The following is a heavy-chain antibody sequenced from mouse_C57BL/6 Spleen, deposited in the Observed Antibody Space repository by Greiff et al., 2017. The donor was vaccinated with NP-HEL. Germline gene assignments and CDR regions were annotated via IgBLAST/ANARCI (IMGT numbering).Heavy chain of an antibody. V-gene: IGHV5-6*02. CDR1: GFTFSSYG. CDR3: ARRGREYFDY. J-gene: IGHJ2*01. CDR2: ISSGGSYT. Sequence: EVKLVESGGDLVKPGGSLKLSCAASGFTFSSYGMSWVRPTPDKRLEWVATISSGGSYTYYPDSVKGRFTISRDNAKNTLYLQMSSLKSEDTAMYYCARRGREYFDYWGQGTTLTVSS.